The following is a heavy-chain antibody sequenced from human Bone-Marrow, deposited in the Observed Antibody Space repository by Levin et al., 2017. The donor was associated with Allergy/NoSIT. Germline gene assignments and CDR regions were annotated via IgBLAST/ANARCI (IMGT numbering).Heavy chain of an antibody. CDR2: IYTSGST. CDR1: GGSISSGSYY. J-gene: IGHJ1*01. Sequence: SETLSLTCTVSGGSISSGSYYWSWIRQPAGKGLEWIGRIYTSGSTNYNPSLKSRVTISVDTSKNQFSLKLSSVTAADTAVYYCARGAVVPQRTEYFQHWGQGTLVTVSS. CDR3: ARGAVVPQRTEYFQH. D-gene: IGHD6-19*01. V-gene: IGHV4-61*02.